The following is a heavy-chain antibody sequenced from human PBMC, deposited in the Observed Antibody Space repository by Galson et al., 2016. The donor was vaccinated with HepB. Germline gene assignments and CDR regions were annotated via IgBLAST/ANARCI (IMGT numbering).Heavy chain of an antibody. Sequence: SLRLSCAASGFIVSDDYVSWVRQGPGKGLEWVSVSYSGGNIYHADSVKGRFFMSRDSSENKVYLQMNSLTEEDTAVYYCAKMEIGVDLRLGALSSLHFDSWGQGALVTVSS. CDR1: GFIVSDDY. CDR3: AKMEIGVDLRLGALSSLHFDS. J-gene: IGHJ4*02. CDR2: SYSGGNI. V-gene: IGHV3-66*01. D-gene: IGHD3-16*02.